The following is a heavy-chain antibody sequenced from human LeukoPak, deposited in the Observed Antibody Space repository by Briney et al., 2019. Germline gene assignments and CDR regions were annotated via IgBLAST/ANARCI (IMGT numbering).Heavy chain of an antibody. CDR2: INHSGST. D-gene: IGHD1-14*01. CDR3: ARVSPERKNGMDV. CDR1: GGSFSGYY. J-gene: IGHJ6*02. V-gene: IGHV4-34*01. Sequence: SETLSLTCAVYGGSFSGYYWSWIRQPPGKGLEWIGEINHSGSTNYNPSLKSRVTISVDTSKNQFSLKLSSVTAADTAVYYCARVSPERKNGMDVWGQGTTVTVSS.